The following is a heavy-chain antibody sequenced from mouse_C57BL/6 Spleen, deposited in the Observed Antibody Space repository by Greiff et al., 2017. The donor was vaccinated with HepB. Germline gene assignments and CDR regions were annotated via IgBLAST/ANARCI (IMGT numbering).Heavy chain of an antibody. D-gene: IGHD1-1*01. CDR1: GFTFSSYA. Sequence: EVMLVESGGGLVKPGGSLKLSCAASGFTFSSYAMSWVRQTPEKRLEWVATISDGGSYTYYPDNVKGRFTISRDNAKNNLYLQMSHLKSEDTAMYYCAREGDFITTGPFDVWGTGTTVTVSS. CDR2: ISDGGSYT. J-gene: IGHJ1*03. CDR3: AREGDFITTGPFDV. V-gene: IGHV5-4*01.